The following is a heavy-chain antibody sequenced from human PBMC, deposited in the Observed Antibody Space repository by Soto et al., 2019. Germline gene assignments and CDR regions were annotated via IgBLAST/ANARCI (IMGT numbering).Heavy chain of an antibody. D-gene: IGHD6-13*01. J-gene: IGHJ6*02. CDR2: IWNDGSGY. CDR1: GFTFNNYG. Sequence: QVQLVESGGGVVQPGGSLRLSCAASGFTFNNYGMHWVRQAPGKGLEWVAVIWNDGSGYYYAASVHGRFTISRDNSKSTLYLHMSSLRAEDTAVYFCARRQISPPTRGAAAARGGMDVWGQGTTVTVSS. CDR3: ARRQISPPTRGAAAARGGMDV. V-gene: IGHV3-33*01.